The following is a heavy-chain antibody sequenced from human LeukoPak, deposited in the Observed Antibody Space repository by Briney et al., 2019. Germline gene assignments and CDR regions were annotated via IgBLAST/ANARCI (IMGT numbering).Heavy chain of an antibody. J-gene: IGHJ6*02. Sequence: PGGSLRLSCAASGFAFSSYEMNWVRQAPGKGLEWVSYISSSGSTIYYADSVKGRFTISRDNAKNSLYLQMNSLRAEDTAVYYCARAIRANYYYYYGMDVWGQGTTVTVSS. V-gene: IGHV3-48*03. CDR3: ARAIRANYYYYYGMDV. CDR1: GFAFSSYE. D-gene: IGHD4/OR15-4a*01. CDR2: ISSSGSTI.